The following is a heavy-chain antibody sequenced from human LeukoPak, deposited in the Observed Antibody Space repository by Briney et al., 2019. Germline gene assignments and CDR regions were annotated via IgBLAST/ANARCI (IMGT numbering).Heavy chain of an antibody. J-gene: IGHJ6*03. V-gene: IGHV5-51*01. Sequence: GGPLKSPVQAFGYTFSSFRISGVPQMPGKGRGWFGIIYPGDSDTSYSPSFQGQVTISADKSISTAYLQWSSLKASDTAMYYCARLIDPYCYYYMDVWGKGTTVTVSS. CDR1: GYTFSSFR. CDR3: ARLIDPYCYYYMDV. CDR2: IYPGDSDT.